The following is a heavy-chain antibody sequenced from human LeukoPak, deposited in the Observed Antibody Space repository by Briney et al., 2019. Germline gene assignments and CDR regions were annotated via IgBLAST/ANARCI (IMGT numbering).Heavy chain of an antibody. CDR1: GFTFSSYW. V-gene: IGHV3-74*01. J-gene: IGHJ4*02. D-gene: IGHD3-16*02. CDR3: ARGTYDYVWGSYRTNLPNPFDY. CDR2: INSDGSST. Sequence: PGGSLRLSCAASGFTFSSYWMHWVRQAPGKGLVWVSRINSDGSSTSYADSVKGRFTISRDNAKNTLYLQTNSLRAEDTAVYYCARGTYDYVWGSYRTNLPNPFDYWGQGTLVTVSS.